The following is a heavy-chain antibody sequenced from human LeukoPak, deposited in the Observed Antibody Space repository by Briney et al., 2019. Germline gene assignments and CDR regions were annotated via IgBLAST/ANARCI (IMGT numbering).Heavy chain of an antibody. J-gene: IGHJ4*02. D-gene: IGHD3-10*01. CDR2: ISGRDGTT. CDR1: GFTFSSYA. V-gene: IGHV3-23*01. Sequence: GGSLRLSCAASGFTFSSYAMSWVRQAPGKGLEWVAAISGRDGTTYYAESVKGRFTISRDNFKNMVYLQMNSLRVEDTAVYYCAKEGSALWFGELSYYFDYWGQGTLVTVS. CDR3: AKEGSALWFGELSYYFDY.